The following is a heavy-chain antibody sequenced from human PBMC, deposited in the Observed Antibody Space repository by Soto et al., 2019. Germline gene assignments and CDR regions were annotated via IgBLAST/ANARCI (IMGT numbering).Heavy chain of an antibody. D-gene: IGHD3-10*01. CDR2: ITSSSSHR. CDR3: ARAVVTMPRGPPGD. V-gene: IGHV3-21*01. CDR1: GFTFGSYS. Sequence: EVRLVESGGGPVKPGGSLRLSCVASGFTFGSYSINWVRQAPGKGLEWVSMITSSSSHRHYADSVQGRFTVSRDNAKNSLYLQMDKLRVEDTAVSYCARAVVTMPRGPPGDWGQGTLFTVSS. J-gene: IGHJ1*01.